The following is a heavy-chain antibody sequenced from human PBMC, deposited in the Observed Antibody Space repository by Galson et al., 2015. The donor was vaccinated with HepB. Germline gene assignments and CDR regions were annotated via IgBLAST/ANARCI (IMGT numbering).Heavy chain of an antibody. Sequence: SVKVSCKASGYTFTSYDINWVRQATGQGLEWMGWMNPNSGKTGYTQKFQGRVTMTRSTSISTAYMELSSLRSEDTAVYYCARGSSGSLDYWGQGTLVTASS. V-gene: IGHV1-8*01. D-gene: IGHD1-26*01. CDR1: GYTFTSYD. CDR3: ARGSSGSLDY. J-gene: IGHJ4*02. CDR2: MNPNSGKT.